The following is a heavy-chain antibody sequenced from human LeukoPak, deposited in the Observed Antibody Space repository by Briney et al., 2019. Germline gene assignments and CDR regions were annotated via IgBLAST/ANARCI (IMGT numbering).Heavy chain of an antibody. D-gene: IGHD1-26*01. CDR1: GFTFSSYW. V-gene: IGHV3-7*01. Sequence: GGSLRLSCAASGFTFSSYWMSWVRQAPGKGLEWVANIKQDGSEKYYVDSVKGRFTISRDNAKNSLYLQMNSLRAEDTAVYYCARARPTYSGSWDYWGQGTLVTVSS. CDR2: IKQDGSEK. J-gene: IGHJ4*02. CDR3: ARARPTYSGSWDY.